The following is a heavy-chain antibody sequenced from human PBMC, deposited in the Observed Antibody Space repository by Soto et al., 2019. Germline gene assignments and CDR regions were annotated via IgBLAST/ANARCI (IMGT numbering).Heavy chain of an antibody. D-gene: IGHD5-12*01. V-gene: IGHV4-59*01. CDR3: ARERPRDGYNSGHSDLDI. CDR2: ISYRGNT. CDR1: GGSISSDY. Sequence: QLQLQESGPGLVKPSETLSLTCTVSGGSISSDYWSWIRQSPVKGLEWIGHISYRGNTNYNPSLKSPVTMSVDMSKTHLSLRLTSVTAADTAVYYCARERPRDGYNSGHSDLDIWGQGTMVTVSS. J-gene: IGHJ3*02.